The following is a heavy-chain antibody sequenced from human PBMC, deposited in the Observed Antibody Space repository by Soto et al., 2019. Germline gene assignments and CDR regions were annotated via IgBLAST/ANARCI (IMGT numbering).Heavy chain of an antibody. V-gene: IGHV4-38-2*02. J-gene: IGHJ6*02. CDR1: GFPISSTYS. CDR2: ISHSGTT. Sequence: SETLSLTCLVSGFPISSTYSWGWIRQHPGKGLEWIGSISHSGTTSYSPSLTSRVSISVDTSKNQVSLKLTSVTAADTAVYCCTRVTMVIRDSDHFGVDVWGHGTTVTVSS. D-gene: IGHD4-17*01. CDR3: TRVTMVIRDSDHFGVDV.